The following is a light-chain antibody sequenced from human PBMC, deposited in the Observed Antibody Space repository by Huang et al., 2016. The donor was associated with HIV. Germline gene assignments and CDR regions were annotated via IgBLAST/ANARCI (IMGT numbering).Light chain of an antibody. J-gene: IGKJ4*01. CDR1: QSVSSN. V-gene: IGKV3-15*01. Sequence: EIVMTQSPATLSVSPGERATLSCRASQSVSSNLAWYQQKPGQVPWLLIYGASTRATGIPARFRGSGSGTEFTLTISSLQSEDFAVYYCQQYNNWPPLTFGGGTKVEIK. CDR2: GAS. CDR3: QQYNNWPPLT.